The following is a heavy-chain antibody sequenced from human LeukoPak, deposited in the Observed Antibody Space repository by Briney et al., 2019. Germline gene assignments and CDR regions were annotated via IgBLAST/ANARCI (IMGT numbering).Heavy chain of an antibody. CDR3: ASRYCTNGVWSSYFDY. V-gene: IGHV4-34*01. J-gene: IGHJ4*02. CDR1: GGSFSGYY. Sequence: SETLSLTCAVYGGSFSGYYWSWIRQPPGKGLEWIGEINHSGSTNYNPSLKSRVTISVDTSKNQFSLKLSSVTAADTAVYYCASRYCTNGVWSSYFDYWGQGTLVTVSS. CDR2: INHSGST. D-gene: IGHD2-8*01.